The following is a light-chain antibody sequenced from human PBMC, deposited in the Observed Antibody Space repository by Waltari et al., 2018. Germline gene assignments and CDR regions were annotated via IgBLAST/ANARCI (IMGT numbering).Light chain of an antibody. V-gene: IGLV2-14*01. Sequence: QSALSQPASVSGSPGPSISISCTGTSSDVGGHHYVPWYQQHPGKAPKLLIYEVTNRPSGVSNRFSGSKSGNAASLTISGLQAEDEGDYYCSSFSTSSTLLLFGGGTKLTVL. J-gene: IGLJ2*01. CDR2: EVT. CDR1: SSDVGGHHY. CDR3: SSFSTSSTLLL.